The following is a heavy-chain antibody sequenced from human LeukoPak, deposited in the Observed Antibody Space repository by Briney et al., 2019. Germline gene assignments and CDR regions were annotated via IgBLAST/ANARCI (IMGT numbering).Heavy chain of an antibody. CDR2: IYYSGST. Sequence: PSETLSLTCTVSGGSISSSSYYWGWIRQPPGKGLEWIGSIYYSGSTYYNPSLKSRVTMSLDTSNNQFFMKLTSVTAADTAVYYCARASMVRGLDFWGQGTLVTVSS. D-gene: IGHD3-10*01. CDR3: ARASMVRGLDF. CDR1: GGSISSSSYY. V-gene: IGHV4-39*07. J-gene: IGHJ4*02.